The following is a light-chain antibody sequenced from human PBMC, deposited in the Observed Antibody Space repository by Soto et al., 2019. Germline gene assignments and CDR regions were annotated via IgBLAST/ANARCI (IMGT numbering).Light chain of an antibody. V-gene: IGKV1-5*03. Sequence: DIQMTHSPSPRLPSVGARVPITCRASQSIPSWLACNQQKPGKAPKLLIYKASSLESGVPSRFSGSGSGTEFTLTISSLQPADFATYYCQQYNNYSGTFGQGTKLEIK. J-gene: IGKJ2*01. CDR2: KAS. CDR1: QSIPSW. CDR3: QQYNNYSGT.